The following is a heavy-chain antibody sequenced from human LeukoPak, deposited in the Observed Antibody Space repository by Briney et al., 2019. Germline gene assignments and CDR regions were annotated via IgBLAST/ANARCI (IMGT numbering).Heavy chain of an antibody. J-gene: IGHJ4*02. CDR2: ISSSGSTI. CDR1: GFTFSDYY. CDR3: ARDRDRYSSSWYYY. Sequence: GGSLRLSCAASGFTFSDYYMSWIGQAPGKGLEWVSYISSSGSTIYYADSVKGRFTISRDNAKNSLYLQMNSLRAEDTAVYYCARDRDRYSSSWYYYWGQGTLVTVSS. D-gene: IGHD6-13*01. V-gene: IGHV3-11*04.